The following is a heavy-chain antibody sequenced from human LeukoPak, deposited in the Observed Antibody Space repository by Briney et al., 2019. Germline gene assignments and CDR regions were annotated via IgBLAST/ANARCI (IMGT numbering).Heavy chain of an antibody. D-gene: IGHD3-10*01. CDR3: AGARVRGVFLPPDCYFAL. J-gene: IGHJ2*01. CDR1: GGSISSYY. V-gene: IGHV4-59*01. CDR2: SYYSGST. Sequence: SETLSLTCTVSGGSISSYYCNWIRQSPGRGLEWIGYSYYSGSTSYNPSLKSRVTISVDTSKNQFSLKLTSVTAADTAVYFCAGARVRGVFLPPDCYFALWARGTRVIFPS.